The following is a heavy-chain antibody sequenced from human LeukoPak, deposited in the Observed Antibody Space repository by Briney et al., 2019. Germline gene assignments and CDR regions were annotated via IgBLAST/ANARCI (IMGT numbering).Heavy chain of an antibody. D-gene: IGHD2-15*01. CDR1: GFTFSSYA. CDR2: ISGSGGST. J-gene: IGHJ5*02. CDR3: AKDQDIVVVVAATGDDSWFDP. V-gene: IGHV3-23*01. Sequence: GGSLRLSCAASGFTFSSYAMSWVRQAPGKGLEWVSAISGSGGSTYYADSVKGRFTISRDNSKNTLYLQMNSLRAEDTAVYYCAKDQDIVVVVAATGDDSWFDPWGQGTLVTVSS.